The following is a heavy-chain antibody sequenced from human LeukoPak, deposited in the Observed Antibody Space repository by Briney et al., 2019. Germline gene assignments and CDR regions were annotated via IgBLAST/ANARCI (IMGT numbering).Heavy chain of an antibody. CDR2: INHSGST. Sequence: SETLSLTCAVYGGSFSGYYWSWIRQPPGRGLEWIGEINHSGSTNYNPSLMSRVTISVDTSKNQFSLKLSSVTAADTAVYYCARVRCSDGLCNFFDYWGQGTLVTVSS. V-gene: IGHV4-34*01. D-gene: IGHD2-15*01. CDR3: ARVRCSDGLCNFFDY. CDR1: GGSFSGYY. J-gene: IGHJ4*02.